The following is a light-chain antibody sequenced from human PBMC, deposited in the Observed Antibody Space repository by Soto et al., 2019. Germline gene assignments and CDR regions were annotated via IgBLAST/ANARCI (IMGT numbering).Light chain of an antibody. CDR2: DAS. CDR3: QKYDSAPAA. V-gene: IGKV1-27*01. J-gene: IGKJ1*01. CDR1: QGISNS. Sequence: DIQMTQSPSSLSASVGDRVTITCRASQGISNSLAWYQQEPGKVPKLLIYDASTLQSGVSSRFSGSGSGTDFTLTISSLQPEDVATYYCQKYDSAPAAFGQGTKVEIK.